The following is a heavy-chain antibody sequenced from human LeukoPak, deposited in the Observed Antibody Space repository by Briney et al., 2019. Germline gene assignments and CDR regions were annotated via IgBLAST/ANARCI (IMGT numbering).Heavy chain of an antibody. CDR2: IYTSGST. CDR3: ASGRPYYDFWSGYYSPYFYY. Sequence: SETLSLTCTVSGGSISSYYWSWIRQPPGKGLEWIGYIYTSGSTNYNPSLKSRVTISVDTSKNQFSLKLSSVTAADTAVYYCASGRPYYDFWSGYYSPYFYYWGQGTLVTVSS. CDR1: GGSISSYY. D-gene: IGHD3-3*01. V-gene: IGHV4-4*09. J-gene: IGHJ4*02.